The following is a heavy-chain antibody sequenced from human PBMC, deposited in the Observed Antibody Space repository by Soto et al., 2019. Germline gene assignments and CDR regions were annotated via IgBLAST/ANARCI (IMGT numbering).Heavy chain of an antibody. Sequence: QVQLQESGPGLVKPSQTLSLTCTVSGGSISSGGYYWSWIRQHPGKGLEWIGYIYYSGSTYYNPSRQSRFTISVDTAKNQFSLKLSSVTAADTAVYYCARNIVVVPAADYFDYWGQGTLVTVSS. D-gene: IGHD2-2*01. J-gene: IGHJ4*02. CDR2: IYYSGST. CDR1: GGSISSGGYY. V-gene: IGHV4-31*03. CDR3: ARNIVVVPAADYFDY.